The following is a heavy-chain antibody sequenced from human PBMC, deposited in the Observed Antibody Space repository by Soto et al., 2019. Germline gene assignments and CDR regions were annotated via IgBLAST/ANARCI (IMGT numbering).Heavy chain of an antibody. CDR3: AKVGSGSYYYYYGMDV. V-gene: IGHV3-30*18. CDR2: ISYDGSNK. CDR1: GFTFSSYG. D-gene: IGHD1-26*01. Sequence: GGSLRLSCAASGFTFSSYGMHWVRQAPGKGLEWVAVISYDGSNKYYADSVKGRFTISRDNSKNTLYLQMNSLRAEDTAVYYCAKVGSGSYYYYYGMDVWGQGTTVTVSS. J-gene: IGHJ6*02.